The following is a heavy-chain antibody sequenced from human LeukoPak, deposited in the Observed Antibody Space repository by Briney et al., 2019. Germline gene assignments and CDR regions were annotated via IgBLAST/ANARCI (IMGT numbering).Heavy chain of an antibody. CDR2: IYSGGST. Sequence: GSLRLSCAASGFTVSSNYMSWVRQSPGKGLEWVSVIYSGGSTYYADSVKGRFTISRDNSKNTLYLQMNSLRAEDTAVYYCARVVVAALDYWGQGTLVTVSS. CDR3: ARVVVAALDY. J-gene: IGHJ4*02. CDR1: GFTVSSNY. D-gene: IGHD2-15*01. V-gene: IGHV3-53*01.